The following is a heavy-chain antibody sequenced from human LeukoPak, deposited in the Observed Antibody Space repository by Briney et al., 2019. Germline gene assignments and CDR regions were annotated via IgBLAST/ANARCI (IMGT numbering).Heavy chain of an antibody. CDR1: GGTFSSYA. CDR2: IIPIFGTA. D-gene: IGHD3-9*01. V-gene: IGHV1-69*13. Sequence: SVNVSCKASGGTFSSYAISWVRQAPGQGLEWMGGIIPIFGTANYAQKFQGRVTITADESTSAAYMELSSLRSEDTAVYYCARGDILTGSWDFDIWGQGTMVTVSS. CDR3: ARGDILTGSWDFDI. J-gene: IGHJ3*02.